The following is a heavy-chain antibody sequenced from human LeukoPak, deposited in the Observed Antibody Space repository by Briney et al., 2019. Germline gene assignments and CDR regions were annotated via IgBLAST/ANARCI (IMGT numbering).Heavy chain of an antibody. V-gene: IGHV4-30-2*01. Sequence: KSSQTLSLTCAVYGGSIRSGGYSWSWIRQPPGKGLEWIGYIYHSGSTYYNPSLKSRVTISVDRSKNQFSLKLSSVTAADTAVYYRARDRCSSTSCSIPAHHFDYWGQGTLVTVSS. J-gene: IGHJ4*02. CDR2: IYHSGST. CDR1: GGSIRSGGYS. CDR3: ARDRCSSTSCSIPAHHFDY. D-gene: IGHD2-2*01.